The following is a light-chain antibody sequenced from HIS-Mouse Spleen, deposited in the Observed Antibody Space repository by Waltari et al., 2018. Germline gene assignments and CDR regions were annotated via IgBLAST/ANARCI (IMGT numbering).Light chain of an antibody. J-gene: IGKJ1*01. CDR3: QRVKRYPPT. CDR1: QGISSY. V-gene: IGKV1-9*01. CDR2: AAS. Sequence: DIQLTQSPSFLSASVGDRVTITCRASQGISSYLAWYQQKPGKAPKLLIYAASTLQSGVPSRCSGSGAGREVSLTISRRQREDGATECGQRVKRYPPTFGQGSEVEVK.